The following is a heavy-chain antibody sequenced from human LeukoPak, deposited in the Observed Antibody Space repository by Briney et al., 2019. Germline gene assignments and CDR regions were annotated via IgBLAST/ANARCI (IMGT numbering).Heavy chain of an antibody. Sequence: SQTLSLTCAISEDSVSSNSAAWNWIRQSPSRGLEWLGRTYYRSKWYNDYTVSMRSRITINPDTSKNQFSLQLNSVTPEDTAVYYCARGMVKINYYMDVWGKGTTVTVSS. D-gene: IGHD4-23*01. CDR1: EDSVSSNSAA. CDR2: TYYRSKWYN. J-gene: IGHJ6*03. V-gene: IGHV6-1*01. CDR3: ARGMVKINYYMDV.